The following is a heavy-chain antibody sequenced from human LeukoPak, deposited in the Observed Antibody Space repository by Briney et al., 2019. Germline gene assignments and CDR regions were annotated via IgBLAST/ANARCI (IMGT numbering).Heavy chain of an antibody. CDR1: RFTFDDYG. CDR2: INWNGGST. CDR3: ARNTRSTEYYYSSGSYYSYYFDY. V-gene: IGHV3-20*04. J-gene: IGHJ4*02. D-gene: IGHD3-10*01. Sequence: GGSLRLSCAASRFTFDDYGMSWVRQAPGKGLEWVSGINWNGGSTGYVDSVKGRFTISRDNAKNSLYLQMNSLRAEDTALYYCARNTRSTEYYYSSGSYYSYYFDYWGQGTLVTVSS.